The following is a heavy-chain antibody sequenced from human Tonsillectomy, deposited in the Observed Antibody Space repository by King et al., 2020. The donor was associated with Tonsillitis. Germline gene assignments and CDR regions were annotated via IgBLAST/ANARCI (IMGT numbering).Heavy chain of an antibody. Sequence: VQLPQWGAGLLKPSETLSLTCAVYGGSFSGYYWNWIRQPPGKGLEWIGEINHSGSTNYNPSLKSRVTITVDTSNNQFSLKLSSVTAADTAVYYCARSGGVVVATGHLFDYCYYGTDVWGQGTTVTVSS. J-gene: IGHJ6*02. CDR3: ARSGGVVVATGHLFDYCYYGTDV. CDR2: INHSGST. D-gene: IGHD2-15*01. CDR1: GGSFSGYY. V-gene: IGHV4-34*01.